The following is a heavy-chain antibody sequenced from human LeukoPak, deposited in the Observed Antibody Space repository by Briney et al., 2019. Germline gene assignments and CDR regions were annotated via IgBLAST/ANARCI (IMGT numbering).Heavy chain of an antibody. V-gene: IGHV1-2*06. CDR2: INPNSGGT. D-gene: IGHD4-17*01. CDR3: ARDYLGANYGDYRLSSSFDY. Sequence: ASVKVSCKASGYTFTGYYMHWVRQAPGQGLEWMGRINPNSGGTNYAQKLQGRVTMTTDTSTSTAYMELRSLRSDDTAVYYCARDYLGANYGDYRLSSSFDYWGQGTLVTVSS. J-gene: IGHJ4*02. CDR1: GYTFTGYY.